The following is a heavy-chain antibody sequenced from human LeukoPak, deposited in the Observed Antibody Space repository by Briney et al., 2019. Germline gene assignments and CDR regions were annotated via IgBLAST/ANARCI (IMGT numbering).Heavy chain of an antibody. D-gene: IGHD4-17*01. CDR3: AKEGLYGDYGWYFDL. V-gene: IGHV3-21*01. CDR1: GFTFSNYD. J-gene: IGHJ2*01. CDR2: ISSSSSYI. Sequence: GSLRLSCAASGFTFSNYDMHWVRQAPGKGLEWVSAISSSSSYIYYADSIKGRFTISRDNAENSLYLQMNSLRAEDTAVYYCAKEGLYGDYGWYFDLWGRGTLVTVSS.